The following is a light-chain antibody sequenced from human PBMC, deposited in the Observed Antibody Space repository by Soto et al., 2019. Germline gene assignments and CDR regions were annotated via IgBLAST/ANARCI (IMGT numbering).Light chain of an antibody. CDR3: QQYGSSQWT. CDR2: GTS. J-gene: IGKJ1*01. Sequence: IVLTQSPGTLSLSPGERATLSCRASQSVYNNYLAWYQQKPGQAPRILISGTSKRATGIPDRFSGSGSGTDFTLTISRLGPEDFAVYYCQQYGSSQWTFGQGTKVDMK. V-gene: IGKV3-20*01. CDR1: QSVYNNY.